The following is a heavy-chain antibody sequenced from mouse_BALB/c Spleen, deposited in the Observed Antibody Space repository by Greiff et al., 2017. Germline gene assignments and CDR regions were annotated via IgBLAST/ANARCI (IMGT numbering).Heavy chain of an antibody. CDR1: GYTFTDYA. CDR3: ARPMITTSYAMDY. V-gene: IGHV1S137*01. CDR2: ISTYYGDA. Sequence: VQLQQSGAELVRPGVSVKISCKGSGYTFTDYAMHWVKQSHAKSLEWIGVISTYYGDASYNQKFKGKATMTVDKSSSTAYMELARLTSEDSAIYYCARPMITTSYAMDYWGQGTSVTVSS. D-gene: IGHD2-4*01. J-gene: IGHJ4*01.